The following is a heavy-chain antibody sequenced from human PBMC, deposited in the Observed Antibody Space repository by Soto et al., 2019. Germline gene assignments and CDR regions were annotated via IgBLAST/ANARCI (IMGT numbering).Heavy chain of an antibody. D-gene: IGHD3-10*01. J-gene: IGHJ3*02. V-gene: IGHV3-33*01. CDR3: ARDPEQYGSGRKDAFDI. Sequence: QVQLVESGGGVVQPGRSLRLSCAASGFTFSSYGMHWVRQAPGKGLEWVAVIWYDGSNKYYADSVKGRFTISRDNSKNTLYLQMNSLSAEDTAVYYCARDPEQYGSGRKDAFDIWGQGTMVTVSS. CDR1: GFTFSSYG. CDR2: IWYDGSNK.